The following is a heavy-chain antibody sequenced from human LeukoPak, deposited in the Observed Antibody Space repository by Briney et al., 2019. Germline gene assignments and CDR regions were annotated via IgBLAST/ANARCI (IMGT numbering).Heavy chain of an antibody. CDR2: IYTSGTT. CDR3: ARGAPSDY. Sequence: TLSLTCTVSGGSISSGSISSYYWSWVRQPAGKGLEWIGRIYTSGTTNYNPSLKSRVTMSVDTSKNQFSPKLNSVTAADTAVYYCARGAPSDYWGQGTLVTVSS. J-gene: IGHJ4*02. V-gene: IGHV4-61*02. CDR1: GGSISSGSISSYY.